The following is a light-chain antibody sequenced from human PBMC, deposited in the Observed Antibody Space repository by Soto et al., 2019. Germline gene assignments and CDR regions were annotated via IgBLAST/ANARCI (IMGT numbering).Light chain of an antibody. J-gene: IGKJ1*01. V-gene: IGKV1-5*01. Sequence: DIHMTQSPSTLSASVGDRVTITCRASQNVNSWVAWYQQKPGKAPKFLIYDASNLESGVPSRFSGRGSVTEFTLTISSLQPDDFATYYCQRYNSNSRTFGTGTRV. CDR3: QRYNSNSRT. CDR1: QNVNSW. CDR2: DAS.